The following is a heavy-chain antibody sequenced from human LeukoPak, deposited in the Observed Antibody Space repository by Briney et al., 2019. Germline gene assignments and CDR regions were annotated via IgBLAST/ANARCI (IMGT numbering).Heavy chain of an antibody. V-gene: IGHV3-23*01. J-gene: IGHJ3*02. CDR2: ISGSGGST. Sequence: RGSLRLSCAASGFTFSSYAMSWVRQAPGKGLEWVSAISGSGGSTYYADSVKGRFTISRDNSKYTLYLQMNSLRAEDTAVYYCAKAYGGNPRGAFDIWGQGTMVTVSS. CDR1: GFTFSSYA. CDR3: AKAYGGNPRGAFDI. D-gene: IGHD4-23*01.